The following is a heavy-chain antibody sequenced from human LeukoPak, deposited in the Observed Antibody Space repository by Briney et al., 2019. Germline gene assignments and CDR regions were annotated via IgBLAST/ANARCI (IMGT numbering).Heavy chain of an antibody. CDR2: MILIFGKA. Sequence: GSSVKVSCKACGGTFSSYAISCVRQAPGQGREWMGGMILIFGKAHYAQKFQGRVTITADESTSTAYVERSSLRPEHTAVCYCPGAIAAALTLFHPWGQGTLVTVSS. CDR3: PGAIAAALTLFHP. CDR1: GGTFSSYA. D-gene: IGHD6-13*01. V-gene: IGHV1-69*13. J-gene: IGHJ5*02.